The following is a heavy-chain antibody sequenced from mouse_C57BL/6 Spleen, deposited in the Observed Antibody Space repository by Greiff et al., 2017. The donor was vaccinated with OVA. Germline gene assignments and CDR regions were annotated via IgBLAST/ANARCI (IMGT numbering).Heavy chain of an antibody. V-gene: IGHV7-3*01. CDR2: IRNKANGYTT. D-gene: IGHD1-1*01. CDR1: GFPFTDYY. Sequence: EVHLVESGGGLVQPGGSLSLSCAASGFPFTDYYMSWVRQPPGKALEWLGFIRNKANGYTTEYSASVKGRFTISRDNSQSILYLQMNALRAEDSSTYYCARDGSSPAWFAYWGQGTLVTVSA. J-gene: IGHJ3*01. CDR3: ARDGSSPAWFAY.